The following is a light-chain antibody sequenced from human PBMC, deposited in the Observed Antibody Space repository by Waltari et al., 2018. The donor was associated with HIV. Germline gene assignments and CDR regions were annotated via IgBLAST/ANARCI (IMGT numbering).Light chain of an antibody. CDR3: GSYAGSNTLS. Sequence: QSALTQPPSASGSPGHSVTISCAGTSSDVGAYNYVSWYQQHPGKAPKPIIYEVTRRASGCPVRFSVSRSGNASSLTVCGLQTEDEAFYWCGSYAGSNTLSFGGGT. CDR2: EVT. CDR1: SSDVGAYNY. J-gene: IGLJ2*01. V-gene: IGLV2-8*01.